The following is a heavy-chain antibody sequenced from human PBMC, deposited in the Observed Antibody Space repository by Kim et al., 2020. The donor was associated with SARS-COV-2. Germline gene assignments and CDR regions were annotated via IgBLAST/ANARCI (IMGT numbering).Heavy chain of an antibody. Sequence: SVKVSCKASGGTFSSYAISWVRQAPGQGLEWMGGIIPIFGTANYAQKFQGRVTITADESTSTAYMELSSLRSEDTAVYYCARSHDYGGNPRSLYYYYGMDVWGQGTTVTVSS. CDR1: GGTFSSYA. V-gene: IGHV1-69*13. CDR3: ARSHDYGGNPRSLYYYYGMDV. CDR2: IIPIFGTA. D-gene: IGHD4-17*01. J-gene: IGHJ6*02.